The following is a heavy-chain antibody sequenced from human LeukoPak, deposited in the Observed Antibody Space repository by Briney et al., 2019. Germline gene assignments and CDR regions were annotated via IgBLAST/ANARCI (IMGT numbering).Heavy chain of an antibody. D-gene: IGHD6-13*01. CDR3: ARDSSSWAGHYYYMDV. J-gene: IGHJ6*03. CDR1: GGSISSYY. Sequence: PSETLSLTCTVSGGSISSYYWSWIRQPPGKGLEWIGYIYCSGSTNYNPSLKSRVTISVDTSKNQFSLKLSSVTAADTAVYYCARDSSSWAGHYYYMDVWGKGTTVTVSS. CDR2: IYCSGST. V-gene: IGHV4-59*01.